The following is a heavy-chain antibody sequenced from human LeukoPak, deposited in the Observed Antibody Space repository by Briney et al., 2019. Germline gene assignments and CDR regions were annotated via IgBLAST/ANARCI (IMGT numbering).Heavy chain of an antibody. D-gene: IGHD6-6*01. CDR2: ISGGGRST. CDR3: ANQPSIAASSDTDF. Sequence: GGSLRLSCAASGLTFSRYALSWVRQAPGRGLEWVSAISGGGRSTYYADSVKGRFTISRDNSNNTLYLQMTNLRVDDTAAYFCANQPSIAASSDTDFWGQGTLVSVSS. CDR1: GLTFSRYA. J-gene: IGHJ4*02. V-gene: IGHV3-23*01.